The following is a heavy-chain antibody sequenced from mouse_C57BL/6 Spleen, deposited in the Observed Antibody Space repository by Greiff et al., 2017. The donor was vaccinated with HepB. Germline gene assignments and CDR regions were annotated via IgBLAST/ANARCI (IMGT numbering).Heavy chain of an antibody. D-gene: IGHD1-3*01. CDR2: IDPSDSYT. CDR1: GYTFTSYW. CDR3: ARSELRGFAD. J-gene: IGHJ3*01. Sequence: QVQLQQPGAELVMPGASVKLSCKASGYTFTSYWMHWVKQRPGQGLEWIGDIDPSDSYTNYNQKFKGKSTLTVDKSSSTAHMQLSSLASEDSAVYYCARSELRGFADWGQGTLVTVSA. V-gene: IGHV1-69*01.